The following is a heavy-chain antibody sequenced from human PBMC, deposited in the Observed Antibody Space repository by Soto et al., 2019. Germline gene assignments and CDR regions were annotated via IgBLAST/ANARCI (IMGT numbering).Heavy chain of an antibody. CDR3: AREGGGSYYSFDS. J-gene: IGHJ4*02. D-gene: IGHD1-26*01. V-gene: IGHV3-30-3*01. CDR2: ISYDGNKK. CDR1: GFTLSYYA. Sequence: QVHLVESGGGVVQPGRSLRLSCAASGFTLSYYAIHWVRQAPGKGLEWVAAISYDGNKKYYADSVKGRLTISRDNSKETLNLQMNGLRVEDTSVYYWAREGGGSYYSFDSWGQGTLVTVSS.